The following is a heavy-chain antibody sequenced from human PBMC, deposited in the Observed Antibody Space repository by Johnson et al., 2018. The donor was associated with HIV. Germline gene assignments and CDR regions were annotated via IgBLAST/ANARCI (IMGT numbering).Heavy chain of an antibody. D-gene: IGHD6-13*01. J-gene: IGHJ3*02. CDR1: GFTFTNAW. CDR3: ARDPRSWYDDAFDI. CDR2: IKSKTDGGTT. V-gene: IGHV3-15*01. Sequence: EVQLLESGGGVVQPGRSLRLSCAASGFTFTNAWMTWVRQAPGKGLEWVGRIKSKTDGGTTDYAAPVKGRFTISRDDSKNTLYLQMNSLRAEDTALYYCARDPRSWYDDAFDIWGQGTMVTVSS.